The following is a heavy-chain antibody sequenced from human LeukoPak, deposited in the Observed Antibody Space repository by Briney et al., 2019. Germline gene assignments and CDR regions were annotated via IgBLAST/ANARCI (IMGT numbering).Heavy chain of an antibody. Sequence: ASVKVSCKASGYTFTDNYMHWVRQAPGQGLEWMGWINPNSGGTNSAQNFQGRVTMTRDTSITTAYMELSRLTSDDTAVYYCVRAYCSSASCSAGAYWGQGTLITVSS. CDR3: VRAYCSSASCSAGAY. V-gene: IGHV1-2*02. CDR1: GYTFTDNY. D-gene: IGHD2-2*01. CDR2: INPNSGGT. J-gene: IGHJ4*02.